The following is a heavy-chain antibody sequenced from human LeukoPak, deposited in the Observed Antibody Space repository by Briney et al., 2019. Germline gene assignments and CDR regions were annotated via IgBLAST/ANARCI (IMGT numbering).Heavy chain of an antibody. CDR2: INHSGST. Sequence: SETLSLTCAVYGVSFSGYYWSWLRQPPGKGLEWIGEINHSGSTNYNPSLKSRVTISVDTSKNQFSLKLSSVTAADTAVYYCARAHCSSTSCYKGGWFDPWGQGTLVTVSS. CDR3: ARAHCSSTSCYKGGWFDP. D-gene: IGHD2-2*02. CDR1: GVSFSGYY. J-gene: IGHJ5*02. V-gene: IGHV4-34*01.